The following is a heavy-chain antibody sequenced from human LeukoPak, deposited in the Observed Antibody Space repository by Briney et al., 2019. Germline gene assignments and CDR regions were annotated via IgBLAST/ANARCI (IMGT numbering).Heavy chain of an antibody. V-gene: IGHV3-33*01. J-gene: IGHJ4*02. CDR3: ARDHGDHSGEDY. Sequence: GGSLRLSCAASGFIFSSYGMHWVRQAPAKGLEWVAVTWYDGSNKYYADAVKGRFTISRDNSKNTLYLQMNSLRAEDTAVYFCARDHGDHSGEDYWGQGTLVTVSS. D-gene: IGHD4-17*01. CDR2: TWYDGSNK. CDR1: GFIFSSYG.